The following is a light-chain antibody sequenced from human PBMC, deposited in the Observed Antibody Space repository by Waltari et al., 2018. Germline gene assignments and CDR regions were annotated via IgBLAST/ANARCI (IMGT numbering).Light chain of an antibody. CDR1: SSDVGDSNY. V-gene: IGLV2-14*03. CDR3: SSYTSISTFV. Sequence: QSALTQPASVSGSPGQSITISCTGTSSDVGDSNYVPWYQQHPGKAPKLMIYDVTKRPSGVSNRFSGSKSGNTASLTISGLQAEDEADYYCSSYTSISTFVFGGGTKLTVL. CDR2: DVT. J-gene: IGLJ2*01.